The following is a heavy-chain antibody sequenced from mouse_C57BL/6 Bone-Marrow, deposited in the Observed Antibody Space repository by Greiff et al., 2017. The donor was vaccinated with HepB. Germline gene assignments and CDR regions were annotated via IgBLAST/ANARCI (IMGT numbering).Heavy chain of an antibody. V-gene: IGHV1-54*01. CDR2: INPGSGGT. Sequence: QVQLKQSGAELVRPGTSVKVSCKASGYAFTNYLIEWVKQRPGQGLEWIGVINPGSGGTNYNEKFKGKATLTADKSSSTAYMQLSSLTSEDSAVYFCARGSSGYRFAYWGRGTLVTVSA. D-gene: IGHD3-2*02. CDR1: GYAFTNYL. J-gene: IGHJ3*01. CDR3: ARGSSGYRFAY.